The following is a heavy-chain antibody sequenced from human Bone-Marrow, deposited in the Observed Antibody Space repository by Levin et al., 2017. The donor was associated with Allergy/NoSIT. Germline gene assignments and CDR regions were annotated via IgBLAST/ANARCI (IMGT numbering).Heavy chain of an antibody. J-gene: IGHJ6*03. CDR3: ARDRLASLYYYSMDV. Sequence: PSETLSLTCSVSGGSISSGRYYFTWVRQSAGKGLEWIGRIYTTGSTNYNPSLESRVTISRDTFKKEVYLTLSSVTAADTAVYSCARDRLASLYYYSMDVWGRGTTVIVSS. V-gene: IGHV4-61*02. CDR1: GGSISSGRYY. CDR2: IYTTGST.